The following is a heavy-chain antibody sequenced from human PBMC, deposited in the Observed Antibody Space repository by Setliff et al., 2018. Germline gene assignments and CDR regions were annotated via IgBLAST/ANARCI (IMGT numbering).Heavy chain of an antibody. CDR3: ARDREGIIVGVPSV. CDR2: ISAYNGNT. V-gene: IGHV1-18*01. D-gene: IGHD1-26*01. CDR1: GYTFTSYG. J-gene: IGHJ4*02. Sequence: ASVKVSCKASGYTFTSYGISWVRQAPGQGLEWMGWISAYNGNTNYAQELQGRVTMTTDTSTSTVYMELRSLRSDDTAVYYCARDREGIIVGVPSVWGQGTLVTVSS.